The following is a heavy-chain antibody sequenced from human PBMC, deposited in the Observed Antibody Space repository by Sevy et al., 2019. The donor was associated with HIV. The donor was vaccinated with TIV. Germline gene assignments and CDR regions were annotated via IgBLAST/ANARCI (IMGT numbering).Heavy chain of an antibody. CDR1: GFTFSSYG. Sequence: GGSLRLSCAASGFTFSSYGMHWVRQAPGKGLEWVAVIWYDGSNKYYADSVKGRFTISRDNSKNTLYLQMNSLRAEDTVVYYCARDRSSWYGTQLFDSWGQGTLVTVSS. J-gene: IGHJ4*02. V-gene: IGHV3-33*01. CDR3: ARDRSSWYGTQLFDS. CDR2: IWYDGSNK. D-gene: IGHD6-13*01.